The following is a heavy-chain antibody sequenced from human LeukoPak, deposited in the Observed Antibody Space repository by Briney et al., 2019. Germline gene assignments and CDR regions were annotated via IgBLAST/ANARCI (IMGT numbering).Heavy chain of an antibody. J-gene: IGHJ4*02. Sequence: GGSLRLSCAASGFTVSSNYMSWVRQAPGKGLEWVANIKQDGSEKYYVDSVKGRFTISRDNAKNSLYLQMNSLRAEDTAVYYCARAKKYWGQGTLVTVSS. CDR3: ARAKKY. CDR1: GFTVSSNY. CDR2: IKQDGSEK. V-gene: IGHV3-7*01.